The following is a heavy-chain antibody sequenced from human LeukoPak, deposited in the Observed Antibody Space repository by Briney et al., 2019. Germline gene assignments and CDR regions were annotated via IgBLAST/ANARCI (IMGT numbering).Heavy chain of an antibody. Sequence: SETLSLTCTVSGGSISSYYWSWIRQPPGKGLEWIGSIYHSGSTYYNPSLKSRVTISVDTSKNQFSLKLSSVTAADTAVYYCARLDYGRDYWGQGTLVTVSS. J-gene: IGHJ4*02. D-gene: IGHD4-17*01. CDR2: IYHSGST. CDR1: GGSISSYY. V-gene: IGHV4-59*05. CDR3: ARLDYGRDY.